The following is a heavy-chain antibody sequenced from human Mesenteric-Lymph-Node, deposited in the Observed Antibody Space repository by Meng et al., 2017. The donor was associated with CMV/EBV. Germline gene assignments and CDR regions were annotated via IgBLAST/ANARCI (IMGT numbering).Heavy chain of an antibody. CDR1: GVSVTSGAYH. J-gene: IGHJ4*02. CDR3: AKSRSSTPGIVDD. CDR2: IYGTGIT. D-gene: IGHD2/OR15-2a*01. V-gene: IGHV4-61*08. Sequence: VQLKGSGPGLVKPSETLSLTCIVSGVSVTSGAYHWGWIRQSPGKGLEWIGYIYGTGITIYNPSLKSRVTILLETSKNQFSLKLNSVTTADTAAYYCAKSRSSTPGIVDDWGQGTLVTVSS.